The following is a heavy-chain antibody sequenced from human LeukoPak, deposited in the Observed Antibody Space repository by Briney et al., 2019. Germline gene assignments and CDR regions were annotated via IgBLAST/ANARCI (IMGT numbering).Heavy chain of an antibody. D-gene: IGHD3-10*02. CDR2: INHSGST. V-gene: IGHV4-34*01. Sequence: SETLSRNGAVYGGSFSGYYWSWIRQPPGKGLEWIGEINHSGSTNYNPSLKSRVTISVDTSKNQFSLKLSSVTAADTAVYYCASPLGYYGRGWGKGTTVTVSS. CDR1: GGSFSGYY. J-gene: IGHJ6*04. CDR3: ASPLGYYGRG.